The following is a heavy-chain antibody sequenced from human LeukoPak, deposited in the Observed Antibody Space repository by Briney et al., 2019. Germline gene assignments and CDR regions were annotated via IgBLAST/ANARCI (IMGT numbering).Heavy chain of an antibody. Sequence: GESLQISCKGSGYSFTSYWIAWVRQMPGKGLEWMGIIFPGDSDTRYSPSFQGQVTISADMSINTAYLQWSSLKASDTAMYYCARTPGPLRFLDYWGQGTLVTVSS. V-gene: IGHV5-51*01. CDR1: GYSFTSYW. CDR3: ARTPGPLRFLDY. CDR2: IFPGDSDT. D-gene: IGHD3-3*01. J-gene: IGHJ4*02.